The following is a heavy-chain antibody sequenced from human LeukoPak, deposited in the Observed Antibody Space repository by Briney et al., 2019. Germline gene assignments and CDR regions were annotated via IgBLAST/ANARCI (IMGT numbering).Heavy chain of an antibody. D-gene: IGHD2-8*01. V-gene: IGHV3-30*18. Sequence: GGSLRLSCAASGFTFSAYGMHWVRQAPGKGLEWVAVMSYDGRHIYYADSVKGRFTISRDSSKNTLYLQMNSLRTEDTAVYFRAKPVYDTNSGNFGIDYWGQGTLVTVSS. CDR2: MSYDGRHI. CDR1: GFTFSAYG. J-gene: IGHJ4*02. CDR3: AKPVYDTNSGNFGIDY.